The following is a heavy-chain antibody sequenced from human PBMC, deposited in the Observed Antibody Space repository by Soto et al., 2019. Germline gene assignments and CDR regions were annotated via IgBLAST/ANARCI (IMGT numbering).Heavy chain of an antibody. CDR2: ISAYNGNT. CDR1: GYTFTSYG. Sequence: ASVKVSCKASGYTFTSYGISWVRQAPGQGLEWMGWISAYNGNTNYAQKLQGRVTMTTDTSTSTAYMELRSLRSDDTAVYYCARXCSSTSCPQYYYYYGMDVWGQGTTVTVSS. CDR3: ARXCSSTSCPQYYYYYGMDV. J-gene: IGHJ6*02. D-gene: IGHD2-2*01. V-gene: IGHV1-18*01.